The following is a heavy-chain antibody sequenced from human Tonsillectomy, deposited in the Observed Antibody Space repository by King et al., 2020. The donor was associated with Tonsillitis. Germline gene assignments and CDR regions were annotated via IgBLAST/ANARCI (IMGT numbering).Heavy chain of an antibody. J-gene: IGHJ4*02. V-gene: IGHV4-38-2*02. CDR1: GYSISSGYF. CDR3: AREYCSGGSCNSVDY. CDR2: IYHTGNT. Sequence: VQLQESGPGLVKPSETLSLTCAVSGYSISSGYFWGWIRQPPGKGLEWIGIIYHTGNTYYNPSLRSRVSISVDTSKNKFSLKLSSVTAADTAVYHCAREYCSGGSCNSVDYWGPGTLVTVSS. D-gene: IGHD2-15*01.